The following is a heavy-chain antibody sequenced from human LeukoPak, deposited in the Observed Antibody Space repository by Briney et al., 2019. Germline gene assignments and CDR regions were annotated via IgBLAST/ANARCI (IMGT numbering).Heavy chain of an antibody. CDR1: GGSISTYY. Sequence: SETLSLTCTVSGGSISTYYWSWIRQPPGKGLEWIGDIRYSGSANYNPSLRSRVTISIDTSNNQFSLQLSSVTAADTAVYHCARLVYDSRGYYFDYWGQGTLVTVSS. CDR2: IRYSGSA. CDR3: ARLVYDSRGYYFDY. J-gene: IGHJ4*02. V-gene: IGHV4-59*08. D-gene: IGHD3-22*01.